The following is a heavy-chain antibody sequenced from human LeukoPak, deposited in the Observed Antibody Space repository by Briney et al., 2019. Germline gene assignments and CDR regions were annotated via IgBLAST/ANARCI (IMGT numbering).Heavy chain of an antibody. J-gene: IGHJ3*02. CDR2: ISSSSSYI. CDR1: GFTFSSYS. D-gene: IGHD1-1*01. V-gene: IGHV3-21*04. Sequence: GGSLRLSCAASGFTFSSYSMNWVRQAPGKGLEWVSSISSSSSYIYYADSVKGRFTISRDNSKNTLYLQMNSLRAEDTAVYYCAKEASTGTTRIAFDIWGQGTMVTVSS. CDR3: AKEASTGTTRIAFDI.